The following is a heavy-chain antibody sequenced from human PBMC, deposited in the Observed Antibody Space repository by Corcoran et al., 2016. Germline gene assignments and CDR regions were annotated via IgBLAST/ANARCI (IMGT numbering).Heavy chain of an antibody. D-gene: IGHD6-13*01. CDR2: IYYSGST. J-gene: IGHJ4*02. V-gene: IGHV4-39*01. CDR1: GGSISSSSYY. CDR3: ARREGKQQLVFDY. Sequence: QLQLQESGPGLVKPSETLSLTCTVSGGSISSSSYYWGWIRQPPGKGLEWIGSIYYSGSTYYNPSLKSRVTISVDTSKNQFSLKLSSVTAADTAVYYCARREGKQQLVFDYWGQGTLVTVSS.